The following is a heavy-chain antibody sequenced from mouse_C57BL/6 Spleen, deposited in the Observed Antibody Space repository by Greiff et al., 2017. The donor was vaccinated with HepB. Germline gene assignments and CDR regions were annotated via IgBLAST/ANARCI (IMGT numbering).Heavy chain of an antibody. CDR3: ARSGDYYGSSYVGAMDY. J-gene: IGHJ4*01. D-gene: IGHD1-1*01. CDR1: GYTFTSYG. CDR2: IYPRSGNT. Sequence: QVQLQQSGAELARPGASVKLSCKASGYTFTSYGISWVKQRTGQGLEWIGEIYPRSGNTYYNEKFKGKATLTADKSSSTAYMELRSLTSEDSAVDFCARSGDYYGSSYVGAMDYWGQGTSVTVSA. V-gene: IGHV1-81*01.